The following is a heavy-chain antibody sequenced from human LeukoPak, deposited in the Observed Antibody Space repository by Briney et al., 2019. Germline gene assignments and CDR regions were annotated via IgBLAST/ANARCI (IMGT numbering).Heavy chain of an antibody. CDR1: GGSFSGYY. D-gene: IGHD3-10*01. V-gene: IGHV4-34*01. Sequence: PSETLSLTCAVYGGSFSGYYWSWIRQPPGKGLEWIGEINHSGSTNYNPSLKSRVTISVDTSKDQFSLKLSSVTAADTAVYYCARRSSMVRLDYWGQGTLVTVSS. CDR2: INHSGST. J-gene: IGHJ4*02. CDR3: ARRSSMVRLDY.